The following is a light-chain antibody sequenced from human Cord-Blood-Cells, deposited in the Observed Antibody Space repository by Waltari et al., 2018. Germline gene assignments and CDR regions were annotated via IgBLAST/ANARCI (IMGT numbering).Light chain of an antibody. CDR1: QSISSY. Sequence: DIQMTEAPSSLSASGGDRVTITCRASQSISSYLNWYQQKPGKAPKLLLYAASSLQSGVPSRCSGSGSGTDFSLTISSLQPEDFATYYCQQSYSTPPLTFGGGTKVEIK. J-gene: IGKJ4*01. CDR3: QQSYSTPPLT. V-gene: IGKV1-39*01. CDR2: AAS.